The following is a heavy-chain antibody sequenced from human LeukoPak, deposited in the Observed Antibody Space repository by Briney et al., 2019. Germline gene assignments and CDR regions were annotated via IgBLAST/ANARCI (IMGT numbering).Heavy chain of an antibody. D-gene: IGHD4-23*01. Sequence: PSETLSLTCTVSGGSISSYYWSWIRQPAGKGLEWIGRIYTSGSTNYNPSLKSRVTVSVLTSKNRFSLTLSSVTAADTAVYYCATLTGGDDAFDIWGQGTMVTVSS. CDR1: GGSISSYY. V-gene: IGHV4-4*07. CDR3: ATLTGGDDAFDI. J-gene: IGHJ3*02. CDR2: IYTSGST.